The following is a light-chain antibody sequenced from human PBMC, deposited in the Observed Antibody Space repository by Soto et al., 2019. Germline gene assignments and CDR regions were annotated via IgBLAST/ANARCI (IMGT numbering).Light chain of an antibody. J-gene: IGLJ1*01. Sequence: QSVLTQPASVSGSPGGSSTISCTGTSSDVGSYTLVSWYQQHPGKAPKLMIYEVSKRPSGVSNRFSGSKSGNTASLTISGLQGEHEADYYCCSYAGSSTYVFGTGTKVTVL. CDR3: CSYAGSSTYV. CDR2: EVS. CDR1: SSDVGSYTL. V-gene: IGLV2-23*02.